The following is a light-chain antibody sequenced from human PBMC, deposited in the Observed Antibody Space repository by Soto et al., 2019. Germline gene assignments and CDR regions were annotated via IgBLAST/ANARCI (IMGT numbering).Light chain of an antibody. CDR2: GAS. V-gene: IGKV1-16*02. CDR3: QQYHSYPVT. Sequence: DIQMTQSPSSLSASVGDTVTITCRASQGINNFLAWFQQKPGKAPKSLIYGASSLQSGVPSKFSGSGSDTGFTLTISSLQPEDSATYFCQQYHSYPVTFGRGTKVEIK. J-gene: IGKJ4*01. CDR1: QGINNF.